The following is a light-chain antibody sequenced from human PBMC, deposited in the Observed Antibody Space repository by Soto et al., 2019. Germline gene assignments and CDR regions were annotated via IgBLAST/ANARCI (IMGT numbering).Light chain of an antibody. V-gene: IGKV3-20*01. CDR3: QQYGSSPYT. CDR1: QSVSSSY. Sequence: EIVLTQSPGTLSLSPGERAALSCRASQSVSSSYLAWYQQKPGQAPRLLIYGASSRATGIPDRFSGSGSGTDFTLTISRLAPEDFAVYYCQQYGSSPYTFGQGTK. J-gene: IGKJ2*01. CDR2: GAS.